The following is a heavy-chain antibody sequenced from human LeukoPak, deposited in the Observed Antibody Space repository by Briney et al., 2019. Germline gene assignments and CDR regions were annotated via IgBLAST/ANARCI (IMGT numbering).Heavy chain of an antibody. J-gene: IGHJ4*02. Sequence: GGPLRLSCAAPGFTFSSYGMHWVRQAPGKGLEWVAVISYDGSNKYYADSVKGRFTISRDNSKNTLYLQMNSLRAEDTAVYYCAKDYGHSPWDYWGQGTLVTVSS. CDR3: AKDYGHSPWDY. D-gene: IGHD4-17*01. V-gene: IGHV3-30*18. CDR2: ISYDGSNK. CDR1: GFTFSSYG.